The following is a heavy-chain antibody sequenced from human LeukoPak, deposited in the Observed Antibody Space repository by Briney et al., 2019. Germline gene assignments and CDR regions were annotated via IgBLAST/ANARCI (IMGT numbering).Heavy chain of an antibody. D-gene: IGHD3-9*01. CDR3: ARGSMPGTGLPFDY. CDR1: GFTIGKSD. V-gene: IGHV3-53*05. CDR2: VYTGGRT. J-gene: IGHJ4*02. Sequence: GGSLRHSCATSGFTIGKSDMAWVRQAPGKGLEWVSIVYTGGRTFHADSVKGRFTMSRDQSKNTVGLQMNSLRSEDTALYYCARGSMPGTGLPFDYWGQGTQVSVSS.